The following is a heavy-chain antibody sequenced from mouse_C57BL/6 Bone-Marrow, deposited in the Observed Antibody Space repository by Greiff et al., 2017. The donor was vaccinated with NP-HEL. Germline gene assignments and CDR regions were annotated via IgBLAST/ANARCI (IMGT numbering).Heavy chain of an antibody. Sequence: EVKVVESGGGLVQPGGSLKLSCAASGFTFSDYYMYWVRQTPEKRLEWVAYISNGGGSTYYPDTVKGRFTISRDNAKNTLYLQMSRLKSEDTAMYYCARFTTVVDWYFDVWGTGTTVTVSS. V-gene: IGHV5-12*01. J-gene: IGHJ1*03. CDR3: ARFTTVVDWYFDV. CDR1: GFTFSDYY. CDR2: ISNGGGST. D-gene: IGHD1-1*01.